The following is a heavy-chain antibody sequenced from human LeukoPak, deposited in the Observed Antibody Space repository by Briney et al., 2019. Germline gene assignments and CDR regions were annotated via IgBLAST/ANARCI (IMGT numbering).Heavy chain of an antibody. Sequence: ASVRVSCKASGYTFTNYGVSWVRQAPGQGLEWMGWISAYNGNTNFAQKLQDRVTMTTDTSTSTAYMELRSLRSDDTAVYYCARAEKPNWGNYYYYCMDVWGKGTTVTVSS. CDR1: GYTFTNYG. J-gene: IGHJ6*03. V-gene: IGHV1-18*01. CDR2: ISAYNGNT. D-gene: IGHD7-27*01. CDR3: ARAEKPNWGNYYYYCMDV.